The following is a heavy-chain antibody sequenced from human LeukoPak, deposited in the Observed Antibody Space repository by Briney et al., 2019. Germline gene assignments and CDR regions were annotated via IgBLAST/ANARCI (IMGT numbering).Heavy chain of an antibody. CDR2: IYHVGST. Sequence: SGTLSLTCPVSGGSISSSNCGTWVRQPPGKGLEWIGEIYHVGSTNYNPSLKSRATISVDKTKNQFSLKLSSVTAADTAVYYCAREDWTMVRGVIAYWGQGTLVTVSS. CDR1: GGSISSSNC. J-gene: IGHJ4*02. D-gene: IGHD3-10*01. CDR3: AREDWTMVRGVIAY. V-gene: IGHV4-4*02.